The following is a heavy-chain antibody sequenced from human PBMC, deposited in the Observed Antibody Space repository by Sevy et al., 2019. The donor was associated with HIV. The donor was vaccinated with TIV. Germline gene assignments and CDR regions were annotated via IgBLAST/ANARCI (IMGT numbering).Heavy chain of an antibody. V-gene: IGHV3-7*01. CDR3: ARALADWGSFHYSS. CDR2: IKQDGTDT. Sequence: GGCLRRSCAASGFTFSTYWMTWVRQAPGKGLEWVANIKQDGTDTNYVDSVRGRFTISRDNGRNLLYLHMNSLRAEDTLVYFCARALADWGSFHYSSWGRGVLVTVSS. CDR1: GFTFSTYW. D-gene: IGHD3-16*01. J-gene: IGHJ4*02.